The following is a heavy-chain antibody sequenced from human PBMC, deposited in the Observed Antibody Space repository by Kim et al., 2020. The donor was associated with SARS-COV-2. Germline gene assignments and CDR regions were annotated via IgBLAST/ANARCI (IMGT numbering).Heavy chain of an antibody. CDR3: ARGLDIVVVVAATGAFDI. J-gene: IGHJ3*02. D-gene: IGHD2-15*01. V-gene: IGHV5-51*01. CDR2: IYPGDSDT. Sequence: GESLKISCKGSGYSFTSYWIGWVRQMPGKGLEWMGIIYPGDSDTRYSPSFQGQVTISADKSISTAYLQWSSLKASDTAMYYCARGLDIVVVVAATGAFDIWGQGTMVTVSS. CDR1: GYSFTSYW.